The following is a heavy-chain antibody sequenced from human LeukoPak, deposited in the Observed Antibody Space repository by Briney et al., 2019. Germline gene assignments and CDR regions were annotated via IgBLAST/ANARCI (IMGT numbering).Heavy chain of an antibody. Sequence: ASVKVSCKASGYTFTSYGISWVRQAPGRGLEWMGWISAYNGNTNYAQKLQGRVTMTTDTSTSTAYMELRSLRSDDTAVYYCARDLYSGSYPDYWGQGTLVTVSS. D-gene: IGHD1-26*01. V-gene: IGHV1-18*01. CDR2: ISAYNGNT. J-gene: IGHJ4*02. CDR1: GYTFTSYG. CDR3: ARDLYSGSYPDY.